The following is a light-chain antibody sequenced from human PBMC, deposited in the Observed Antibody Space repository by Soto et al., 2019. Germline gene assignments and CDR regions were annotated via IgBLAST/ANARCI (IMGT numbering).Light chain of an antibody. Sequence: QSALTQPASVSGSPGQSITISCTGTSSDVGSYNLVSWYQQHPGKAPKLMIYEGSKRPSGVSNRFSGSKSGNTASLTISGLQAEGEADYYCCSYAGSSTPYVFGTGTKVTAL. V-gene: IGLV2-23*01. CDR2: EGS. J-gene: IGLJ1*01. CDR1: SSDVGSYNL. CDR3: CSYAGSSTPYV.